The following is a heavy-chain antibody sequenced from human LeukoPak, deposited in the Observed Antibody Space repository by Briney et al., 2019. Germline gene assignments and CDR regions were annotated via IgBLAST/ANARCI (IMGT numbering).Heavy chain of an antibody. CDR3: ARGIPTLDY. V-gene: IGHV3-21*01. Sequence: GGSLRLSCAASGFTFSSYSMNWVRQAPGKGLEWVSSISSSSSYIYYAGSVKGRFTISRDNAKNSLYLQMNSLRAEDTAVYYCARGIPTLDYWGQGTLVTVSS. CDR2: ISSSSSYI. CDR1: GFTFSSYS. J-gene: IGHJ4*02.